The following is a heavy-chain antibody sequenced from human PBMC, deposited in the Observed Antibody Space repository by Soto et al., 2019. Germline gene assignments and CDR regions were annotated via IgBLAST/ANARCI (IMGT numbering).Heavy chain of an antibody. J-gene: IGHJ4*02. D-gene: IGHD3-10*01. CDR1: GDTFNFYT. V-gene: IGHV1-69*02. CDR3: ATSSGSGSRAFDY. Sequence: QVQLVQSGAEVKKPGSSVKVSCKASGDTFNFYTINWVRQAPGLGLEWMGRFNPILSFSNSALKFQGRVTLTADKSTSTAYMVLSSLRSEATAIHYCATSSGSGSRAFDYWGQGALVTVSS. CDR2: FNPILSFS.